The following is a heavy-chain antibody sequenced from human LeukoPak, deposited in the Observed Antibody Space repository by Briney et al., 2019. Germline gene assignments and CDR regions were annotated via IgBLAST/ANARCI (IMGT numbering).Heavy chain of an antibody. Sequence: SETLSLTCTVSGGSISSSSYYWGWIRQPPGKGLEWIGSIYHSGSTYYNPSLKSRVTISVDTSKNQFSLKLSSVTAADTAVYYCARGVARSSKFHFSYYFDYWRQGTLVTVSS. V-gene: IGHV4-39*07. CDR1: GGSISSSSYY. CDR3: ARGVARSSKFHFSYYFDY. J-gene: IGHJ4*02. D-gene: IGHD6-6*01. CDR2: IYHSGST.